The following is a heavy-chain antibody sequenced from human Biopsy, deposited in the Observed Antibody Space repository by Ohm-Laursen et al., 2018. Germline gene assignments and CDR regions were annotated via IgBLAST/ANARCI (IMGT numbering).Heavy chain of an antibody. J-gene: IGHJ6*02. D-gene: IGHD3-16*01. V-gene: IGHV4-34*01. CDR3: ARAVDYYDPYYYYGLDV. Sequence: SDTLPLTWAVYGGSFSGYYWSWIRQPPGKGLEWIGEINHRGSTNYNPSLKSRVTISVDTSKNQFSLKLRSVTAADTAVYYCARAVDYYDPYYYYGLDVWGQGTTVTVSS. CDR2: INHRGST. CDR1: GGSFSGYY.